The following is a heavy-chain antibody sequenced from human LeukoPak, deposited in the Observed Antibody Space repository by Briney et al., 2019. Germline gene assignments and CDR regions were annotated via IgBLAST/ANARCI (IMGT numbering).Heavy chain of an antibody. CDR1: GFTFSSYG. V-gene: IGHV3-30*18. CDR3: AKPEGGYSYGSTYYFDY. D-gene: IGHD5-18*01. J-gene: IGHJ4*02. CDR2: ISYDGSNK. Sequence: GSLRLSCAASGFTFSSYGMHWVRQAPGKGLEWVAVISYDGSNKYYADSVKGRFTISRDNSKNTPYLQMNSLRAEDTAVYYCAKPEGGYSYGSTYYFDYWGQGTLVTVSS.